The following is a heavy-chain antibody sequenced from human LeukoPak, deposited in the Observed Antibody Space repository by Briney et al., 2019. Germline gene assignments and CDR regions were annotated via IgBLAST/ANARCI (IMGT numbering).Heavy chain of an antibody. J-gene: IGHJ4*02. CDR3: AREKVWSDY. D-gene: IGHD3-3*01. V-gene: IGHV4-61*02. CDR2: IYTSGST. CDR1: GGSISSGSYY. Sequence: SETLSLTCTVSGGSISSGSYYWSWIRQPAGRGLGWIGRIYTSGSTNYNPSLKSRVTISVDTSKNQFSLKLSSVTAADTAVYYCAREKVWSDYWGQGTLVTVSS.